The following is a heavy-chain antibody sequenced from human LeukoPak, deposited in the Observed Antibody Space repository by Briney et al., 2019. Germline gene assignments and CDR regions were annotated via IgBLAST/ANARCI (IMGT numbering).Heavy chain of an antibody. V-gene: IGHV4-59*12. CDR1: GGSISSYY. Sequence: PSETLSLTCTVSGGSISSYYWSWIRQPPGKGLEWIAYISDIGSINYNPSLKSRVTISLDTSKTQFSLKLSSVTAADTAVYYCARDRRVCSSTSCTRGAYYFDYWGQGTLVTVSS. CDR3: ARDRRVCSSTSCTRGAYYFDY. CDR2: ISDIGSI. J-gene: IGHJ4*02. D-gene: IGHD2-2*01.